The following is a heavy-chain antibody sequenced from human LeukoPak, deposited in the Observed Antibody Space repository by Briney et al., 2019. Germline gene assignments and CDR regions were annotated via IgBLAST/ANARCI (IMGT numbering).Heavy chain of an antibody. V-gene: IGHV3-15*01. CDR1: GFTFSNAW. D-gene: IGHD3-3*01. J-gene: IGHJ4*02. Sequence: GRSLRLSCAASGFTFSNAWMSWVRQAPGNGLEWVGCIKSKTDGGTTDYAAPVKGRFTTSRDDSKNTLYLQMNSLKTEDTAVYYCTTVREFWSGLFDYWGRGTLVTVSS. CDR3: TTVREFWSGLFDY. CDR2: IKSKTDGGTT.